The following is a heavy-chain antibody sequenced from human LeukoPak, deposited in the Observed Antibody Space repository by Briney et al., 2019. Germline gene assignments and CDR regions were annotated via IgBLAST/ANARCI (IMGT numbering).Heavy chain of an antibody. D-gene: IGHD3-3*01. Sequence: GGALRLSCAASGFTFSSYWMSWVRQAAGNGLEWVANIKQDGSEKYYVDSVKGRFTISRDNAKNSLYLQMNSLRAEDTAVYYCAREGSLVFWSGYMFDYWGQGTLVTVSS. CDR2: IKQDGSEK. V-gene: IGHV3-7*01. CDR3: AREGSLVFWSGYMFDY. CDR1: GFTFSSYW. J-gene: IGHJ4*02.